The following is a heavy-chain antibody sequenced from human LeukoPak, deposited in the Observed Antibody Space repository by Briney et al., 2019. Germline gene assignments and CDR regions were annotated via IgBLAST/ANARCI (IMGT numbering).Heavy chain of an antibody. CDR2: INSDGSST. CDR3: ARVYDFWSGMIDY. D-gene: IGHD3-3*01. Sequence: PGGSLRLSCAASGFTFSSYWMHWVRQAPGKGLVWVSRINSDGSSTSYADSVKGRFTISRDNAKNTLYLQMNSLRAEDTAVYYCARVYDFWSGMIDYWGQGTLVTVSS. V-gene: IGHV3-74*01. CDR1: GFTFSSYW. J-gene: IGHJ4*02.